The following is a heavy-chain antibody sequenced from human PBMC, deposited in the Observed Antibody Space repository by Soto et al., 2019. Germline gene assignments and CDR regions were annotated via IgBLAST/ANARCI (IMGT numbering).Heavy chain of an antibody. J-gene: IGHJ4*02. CDR2: IYYSGTT. Sequence: SETLSLTCTFSGDSISRGGYYWSWIRQHPGKGLEWIGYIYYSGTTYYNPSLKSRVSISVDTSKNQFSLKLSSVTAADTAIYYCARGTYFHDSGGYPRCHLDNWGQGTLVTVSS. CDR3: ARGTYFHDSGGYPRCHLDN. V-gene: IGHV4-31*03. CDR1: GDSISRGGYY. D-gene: IGHD3-22*01.